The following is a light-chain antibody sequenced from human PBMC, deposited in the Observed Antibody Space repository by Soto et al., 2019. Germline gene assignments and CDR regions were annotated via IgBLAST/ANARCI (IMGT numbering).Light chain of an antibody. Sequence: QSVLTQPPSASGTPGQRVTISCSGSSSNIGINTVNWYQQLPGTAPKLLMYGNSNRPSGVPDRFSGSKSGTSASLAITGLQAEDEADYYCQSYDSSLSAYVFGTGTKLTVL. CDR1: SSNIGINT. J-gene: IGLJ1*01. CDR3: QSYDSSLSAYV. V-gene: IGLV1-40*01. CDR2: GNS.